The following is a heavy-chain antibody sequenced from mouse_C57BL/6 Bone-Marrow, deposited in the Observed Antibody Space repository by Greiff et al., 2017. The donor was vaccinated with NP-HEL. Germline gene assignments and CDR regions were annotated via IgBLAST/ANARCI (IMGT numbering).Heavy chain of an antibody. J-gene: IGHJ4*01. CDR1: GYTFTSYW. V-gene: IGHV1-69*01. D-gene: IGHD1-1*01. CDR2: IDPSDSYT. Sequence: QVQLQQPGAELVMPGASVKLSCKASGYTFTSYWMHWVKQRPGQGLEWIGEIDPSDSYTNYNQKSKGKSTLTVDKSSSTAYMQLSSLTSEDSAVYYCALLRFSGDYWGQGTSVTVSS. CDR3: ALLRFSGDY.